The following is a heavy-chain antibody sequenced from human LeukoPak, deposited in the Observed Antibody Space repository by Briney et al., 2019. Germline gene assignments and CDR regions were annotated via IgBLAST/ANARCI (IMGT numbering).Heavy chain of an antibody. J-gene: IGHJ6*03. Sequence: ASVQVSCKASGGTFSSYAISWVRQAPGQGLEWMGGIIPIFGTANYAQKFQGRVTITTDESTSTAYMELSSLRSEDTAVYYCASGPSWGDFWGGPNIYDYYYYMDVWGKGTTVTVSS. CDR2: IIPIFGTA. D-gene: IGHD3-3*01. V-gene: IGHV1-69*05. CDR3: ASGPSWGDFWGGPNIYDYYYYMDV. CDR1: GGTFSSYA.